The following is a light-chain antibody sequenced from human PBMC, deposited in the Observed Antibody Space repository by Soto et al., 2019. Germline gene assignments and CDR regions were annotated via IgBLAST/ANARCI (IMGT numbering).Light chain of an antibody. Sequence: EIVLTQSPGTLSLSPGERATLSCRASQSVNSNYLAWYQQKPGQAPRLLIYGASSRATGIPDRFSGSGSGTDFTLTISRLEPEDVAVYYCQQYGSSPPITFGQGTRLEIK. CDR1: QSVNSNY. V-gene: IGKV3-20*01. J-gene: IGKJ5*01. CDR3: QQYGSSPPIT. CDR2: GAS.